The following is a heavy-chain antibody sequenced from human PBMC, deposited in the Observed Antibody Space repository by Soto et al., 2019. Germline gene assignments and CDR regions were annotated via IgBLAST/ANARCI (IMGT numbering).Heavy chain of an antibody. V-gene: IGHV4-30-2*01. CDR1: GGSISSGAYS. Sequence: PSETLSLTCAVSGGSISSGAYSWSWIRQPPGKGLEWIGFISHSGIADYNPSLKSRVTISVDVSKNQFSLRLSSVTAADTAMYYCDGWMRSSGYFRSFDSWGQWTMVTVSS. J-gene: IGHJ3*02. CDR2: ISHSGIA. CDR3: DGWMRSSGYFRSFDS. D-gene: IGHD3-22*01.